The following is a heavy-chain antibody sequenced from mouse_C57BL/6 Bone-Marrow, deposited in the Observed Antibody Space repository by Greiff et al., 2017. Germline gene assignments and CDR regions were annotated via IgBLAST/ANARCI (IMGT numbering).Heavy chain of an antibody. CDR2: IYPGNSDT. CDR1: GYTFTSYW. Sequence: EVQLQQSGTVLARPGASVKMSCKTSGYTFTSYWMHWVKQRPGQGLEWIGAIYPGNSDTSYNQKFKGKAKLTAVTSANTAYMELSSLTNEDSAVYYGACCPYYGSSPDYYAMDYWGQGTSVTVSS. D-gene: IGHD1-1*01. J-gene: IGHJ4*01. V-gene: IGHV1-5*01. CDR3: ACCPYYGSSPDYYAMDY.